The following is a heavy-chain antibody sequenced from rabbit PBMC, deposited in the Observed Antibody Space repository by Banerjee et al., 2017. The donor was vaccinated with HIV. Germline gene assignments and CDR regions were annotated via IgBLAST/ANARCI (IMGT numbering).Heavy chain of an antibody. V-gene: IGHV1S45*01. CDR1: GFSFSSSYY. D-gene: IGHD4-2*01. J-gene: IGHJ4*01. Sequence: QEQLEESGGDLVKPEGSLTLTCTASGFSFSSSYYICWVRQAPGKGLEWIACIGTGDGNTFYANWAKGRFTISKTPSTTVTLQMTSLTAADTATYFCARRADYAGGGNFNLWGPGTLVTVS. CDR3: ARRADYAGGGNFNL. CDR2: IGTGDGNT.